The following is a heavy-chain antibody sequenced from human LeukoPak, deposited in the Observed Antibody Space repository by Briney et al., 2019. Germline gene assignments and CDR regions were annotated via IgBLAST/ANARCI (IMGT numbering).Heavy chain of an antibody. V-gene: IGHV4-34*01. CDR3: ASRQLGTNRRLDF. CDR2: ITHSGSA. J-gene: IGHJ4*02. Sequence: SETLSLTCAVYRGSFNAYYWSWIRQPPGKGLEWTGEITHSGSADSNPSLRSRVAMSVDTSKNQFSLRLSSVTAADTAVYYCASRQLGTNRRLDFWGQGTLVTVSS. D-gene: IGHD6-6*01. CDR1: RGSFNAYY.